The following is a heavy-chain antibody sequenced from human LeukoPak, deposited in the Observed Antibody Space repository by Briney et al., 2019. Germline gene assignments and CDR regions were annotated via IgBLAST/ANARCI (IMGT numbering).Heavy chain of an antibody. CDR1: GFTFSSFA. D-gene: IGHD3-22*01. CDR2: MWSDGTKK. J-gene: IGHJ4*02. CDR3: ARDDDTTGRYSRFDY. Sequence: PGGSRRLSCAVSGFTFSSFAMSWVRQAPGKGLEWVAVMWSDGTKKYYADSVKGRFTVSRDTSKHTLYLQMSSLRAEDTAVYFCARDDDTTGRYSRFDYWGQGTLVTVSS. V-gene: IGHV3-33*08.